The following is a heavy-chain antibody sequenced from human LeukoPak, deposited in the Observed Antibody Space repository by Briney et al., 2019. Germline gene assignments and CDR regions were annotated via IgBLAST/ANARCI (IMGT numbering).Heavy chain of an antibody. V-gene: IGHV3-74*01. Sequence: GGSLRLSCAASGFIFSSYWMHWVRQAPGKGLVRVSRINSDGSSTSYADSVKGRFTISRDNAKNTLYLQMNSLRAEDTAVYYCARASYSYYGMDVWGQGTTVTVSS. CDR2: INSDGSST. J-gene: IGHJ6*02. CDR3: ARASYSYYGMDV. D-gene: IGHD5-18*01. CDR1: GFIFSSYW.